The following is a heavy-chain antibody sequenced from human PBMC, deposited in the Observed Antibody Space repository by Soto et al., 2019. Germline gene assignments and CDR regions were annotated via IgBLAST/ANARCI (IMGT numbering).Heavy chain of an antibody. V-gene: IGHV3-20*04. J-gene: IGHJ4*02. Sequence: GGSLRLSCAASGFTFDDYGMNWVRQAPGKGLEWVSGINRNGGSLGYADSVKGRFTISTDNVKNSLYLQMNSLRAEDTALYYCARLGGTGYYAGSVYWGQGTQVTVSS. D-gene: IGHD3-9*01. CDR2: INRNGGSL. CDR1: GFTFDDYG. CDR3: ARLGGTGYYAGSVY.